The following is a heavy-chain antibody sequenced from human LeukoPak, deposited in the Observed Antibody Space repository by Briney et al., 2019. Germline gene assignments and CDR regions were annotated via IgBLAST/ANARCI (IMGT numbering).Heavy chain of an antibody. V-gene: IGHV4-59*12. CDR2: IYHSGST. J-gene: IGHJ4*02. CDR3: ARVNPAGYGDYVSYFDY. Sequence: PSETLSLTCTVSGGSISSYYWSWIRQPPGKGLEWIGYIYHSGSTYYNPSLKSRVTISVDRSKNQFSLKLSSVTAADTAVYYCARVNPAGYGDYVSYFDYWGQGTLVTVSS. CDR1: GGSISSYY. D-gene: IGHD4-17*01.